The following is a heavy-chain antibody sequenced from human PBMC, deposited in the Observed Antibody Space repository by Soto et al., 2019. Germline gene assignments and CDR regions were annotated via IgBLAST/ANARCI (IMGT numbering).Heavy chain of an antibody. J-gene: IGHJ5*02. D-gene: IGHD5-18*01. V-gene: IGHV3-33*01. CDR1: GFTFSSYG. Sequence: GGSLRLSCAASGFTFSSYGMHWVRQAPGKGLEWVAVIWYDGSNKYYVDSVKGRFTISRDNSKNTLYLQMNSLRAEDTAVYYCARGGVGYSYGYGGFDPWGQGTLVTVSS. CDR3: ARGGVGYSYGYGGFDP. CDR2: IWYDGSNK.